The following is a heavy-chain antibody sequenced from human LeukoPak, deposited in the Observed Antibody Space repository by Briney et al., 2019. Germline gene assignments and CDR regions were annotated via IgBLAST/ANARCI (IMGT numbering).Heavy chain of an antibody. J-gene: IGHJ4*02. Sequence: GASVKVSCKASGGTFISYAISWVRQAPGQGPEWMGGIIPISGTANYAQKFQGRVTITADESTSTAYMELRSLRSEDTAVYYCGRRGDSSGPFDLDYWGQGTLVTVSS. V-gene: IGHV1-69*13. CDR2: IIPISGTA. D-gene: IGHD6-19*01. CDR3: GRRGDSSGPFDLDY. CDR1: GGTFISYA.